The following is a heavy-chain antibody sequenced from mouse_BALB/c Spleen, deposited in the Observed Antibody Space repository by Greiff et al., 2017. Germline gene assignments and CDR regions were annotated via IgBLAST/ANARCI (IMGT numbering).Heavy chain of an antibody. CDR3: ARGYYGNYAWYFDV. CDR1: GFNIKDTY. CDR2: IDPANGNT. D-gene: IGHD2-1*01. J-gene: IGHJ1*01. V-gene: IGHV14-3*02. Sequence: EVQLVESGAELVKPGASVKLSCTASGFNIKDTYMHWVKQRPEQGLEWIGRIDPANGNTKYDPKFQSKATITADTSSNTAYLQLSSLTSEDTAVYYCARGYYGNYAWYFDVWGAGTTVTVSS.